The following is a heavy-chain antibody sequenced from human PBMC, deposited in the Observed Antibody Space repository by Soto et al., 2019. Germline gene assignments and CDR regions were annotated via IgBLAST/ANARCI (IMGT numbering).Heavy chain of an antibody. J-gene: IGHJ4*02. V-gene: IGHV1-69*13. Sequence: GASGKVSWEASGSTFSRYAISWGRQAPGQRLEWMGGIIPIFGTANYAQKFQGRVTITADESTSTAYMELSSLRSEDTAVYYCAGFDYGGIDYWGQGTLVTVSS. D-gene: IGHD4-17*01. CDR3: AGFDYGGIDY. CDR1: GSTFSRYA. CDR2: IIPIFGTA.